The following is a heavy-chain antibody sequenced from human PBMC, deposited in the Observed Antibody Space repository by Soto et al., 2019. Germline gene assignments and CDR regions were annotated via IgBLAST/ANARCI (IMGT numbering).Heavy chain of an antibody. CDR3: AKDLFQKTWSLPGE. V-gene: IGHV3-30*18. J-gene: IGHJ4*02. CDR1: GFIFSDYG. Sequence: QVQLVESGGGVVQPGRSPRLSCVGSGFIFSDYGMHWVRQAPGKGLEWVALISHDGRNKYYPDSVKGRFTISRDNSKDTLYLQMNSLRVEDTAMYYCAKDLFQKTWSLPGEWGQGTLVTVSS. CDR2: ISHDGRNK. D-gene: IGHD2-8*02.